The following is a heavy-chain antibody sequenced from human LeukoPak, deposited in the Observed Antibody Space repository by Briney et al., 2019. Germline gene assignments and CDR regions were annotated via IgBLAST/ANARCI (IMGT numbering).Heavy chain of an antibody. Sequence: LPGGSLRLSCAASGFTFDGYAMHWVRQAPGKGLEWVSLISGDGGSTYYADSVKGRFTISRDNSKNSLYLQMNSLRTEDTALYYCAKSALRSGVVVVAATPDYYYYYGMDVWGQGTTVTVSS. CDR1: GFTFDGYA. CDR3: AKSALRSGVVVVAATPDYYYYYGMDV. J-gene: IGHJ6*02. D-gene: IGHD2-15*01. V-gene: IGHV3-43*02. CDR2: ISGDGGST.